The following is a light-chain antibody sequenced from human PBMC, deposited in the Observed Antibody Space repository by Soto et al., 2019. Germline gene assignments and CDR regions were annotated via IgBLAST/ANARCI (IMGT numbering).Light chain of an antibody. CDR3: QEFNTAPLT. V-gene: IGKV1-27*01. Sequence: DIQMTQSPSSLSAPVGDRATITCRASQDISAYLAGDQQKPGKVPKLLIYSASTLQSGVPYRFSGSGSGTDFTLTISSLQPEDGATYYCQEFNTAPLTFGQGTRLEIK. J-gene: IGKJ5*01. CDR2: SAS. CDR1: QDISAY.